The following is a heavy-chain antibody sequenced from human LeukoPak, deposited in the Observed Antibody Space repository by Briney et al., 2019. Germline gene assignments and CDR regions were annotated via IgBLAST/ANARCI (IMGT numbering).Heavy chain of an antibody. D-gene: IGHD6-19*01. Sequence: PCGPVKVSCKASGYTFTSYDINWVRQATGQGLEWMGWMNPNSGNTGYAQKFQGRITMTRNTSISTAYMELSSLRSEDTAVYYCARGGAVAGMVYSWFDPWGQGTLVTVSS. CDR1: GYTFTSYD. CDR3: ARGGAVAGMVYSWFDP. V-gene: IGHV1-8*01. CDR2: MNPNSGNT. J-gene: IGHJ5*02.